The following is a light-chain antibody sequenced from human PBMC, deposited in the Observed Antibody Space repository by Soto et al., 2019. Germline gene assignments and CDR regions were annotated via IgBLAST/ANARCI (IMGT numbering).Light chain of an antibody. CDR3: QSYDSSLSGVV. J-gene: IGLJ2*01. Sequence: QSVLTQPPSVSGAPGQTITISCTGSSSNIGAGYDVHWYQQLPGRAPKLLIYGNNNRPSGVPDRFSGSKSGTSASLAITGLQAGDEADYYCQSYDSSLSGVVFGGGTKLTVL. CDR2: GNN. CDR1: SSNIGAGYD. V-gene: IGLV1-40*01.